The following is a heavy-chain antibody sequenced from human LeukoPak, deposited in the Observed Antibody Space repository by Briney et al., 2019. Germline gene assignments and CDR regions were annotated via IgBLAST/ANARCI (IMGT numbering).Heavy chain of an antibody. V-gene: IGHV3-30*18. CDR1: GFTFSVYG. CDR2: VSYDGSDK. J-gene: IGHJ6*03. CDR3: AKDWNYYDTSVPFYYYYMEV. D-gene: IGHD3-22*01. Sequence: TGGSLRLPCAASGFTFSVYGMHWVRQAPGKGLEWVAVVSYDGSDKYYSDSVEGRFSISRDNSKNTVYLQMSSLRAEDTAVYFCAKDWNYYDTSVPFYYYYMEVWGKGTTATVSS.